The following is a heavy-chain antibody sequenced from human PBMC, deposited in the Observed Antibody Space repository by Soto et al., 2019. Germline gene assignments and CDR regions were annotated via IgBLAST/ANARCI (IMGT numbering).Heavy chain of an antibody. J-gene: IGHJ4*02. V-gene: IGHV4-4*07. Sequence: KTSETLSLTCTVSGDSVSSYYWSWIRQPAGKGLEWIGRIYNSGFTNYNPSLKSRLTMSIDTSRNQFSLELTSVTAADTAVYYCARDNLALRNFDYWGQGTLVTVSS. CDR2: IYNSGFT. CDR1: GDSVSSYY. D-gene: IGHD4-17*01. CDR3: ARDNLALRNFDY.